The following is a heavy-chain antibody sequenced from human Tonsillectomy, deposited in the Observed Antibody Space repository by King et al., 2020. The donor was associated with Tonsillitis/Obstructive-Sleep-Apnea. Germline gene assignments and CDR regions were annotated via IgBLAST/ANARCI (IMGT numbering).Heavy chain of an antibody. Sequence: VQLVESGGGLVQPGGSLRLSCAASGFTFSNYWMHWVRHAPGKGLVWVSRLDSAGTITTYADSVKGRFTISRDNAKNTLYLQMNSLTAEDTAVYYCARHDYGDYVYQVFAYWGQGTLVTVSS. V-gene: IGHV3-74*01. D-gene: IGHD4-17*01. CDR1: GFTFSNYW. CDR3: ARHDYGDYVYQVFAY. CDR2: LDSAGTIT. J-gene: IGHJ4*02.